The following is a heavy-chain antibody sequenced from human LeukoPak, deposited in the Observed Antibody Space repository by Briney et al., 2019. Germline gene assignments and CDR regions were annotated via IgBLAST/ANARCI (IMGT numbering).Heavy chain of an antibody. D-gene: IGHD2-8*01. J-gene: IGHJ3*02. CDR3: ARSKWASDDAFDI. Sequence: SETLSLTCTVSGGSISSYYWSWIRQPPGKGLEWIGYIYYSGSTNYNPSLKSRVTISVDTSKNQFSLKLSSVTAADTAVYYCARSKWASDDAFDIWGQGTMVTVSS. CDR2: IYYSGST. CDR1: GGSISSYY. V-gene: IGHV4-59*01.